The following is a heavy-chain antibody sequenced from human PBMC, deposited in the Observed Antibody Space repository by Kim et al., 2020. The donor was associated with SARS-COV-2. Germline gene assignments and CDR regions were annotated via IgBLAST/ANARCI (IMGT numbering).Heavy chain of an antibody. V-gene: IGHV4-61*02. CDR3: ARARWGMVAAAETYYFDY. J-gene: IGHJ4*02. Sequence: SETLSLTCTVSGGSISSGSYYWTWIRQPAGRGLEWIGRIYTSGSTNYNPSLKSRVTISVDTSKNQFSLKLTSVTAADTAVYYCARARWGMVAAAETYYFDYWGQGTLVTVSS. CDR2: IYTSGST. CDR1: GGSISSGSYY. D-gene: IGHD2-15*01.